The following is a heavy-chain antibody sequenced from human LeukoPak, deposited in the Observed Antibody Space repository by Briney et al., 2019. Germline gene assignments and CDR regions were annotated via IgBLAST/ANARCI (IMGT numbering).Heavy chain of an antibody. V-gene: IGHV3-74*01. D-gene: IGHD4-17*01. CDR3: ARIDYGVYYFDY. CDR2: IASDGSST. Sequence: SGGSLRLSCAASGFTFSSYWMNWVRQAPGKGLVWVSRIASDGSSTTYADSVKGRFSISRDNAKNTLYLQMNSLRAEDTAVYYCARIDYGVYYFDYWGQGTLVTVSS. CDR1: GFTFSSYW. J-gene: IGHJ4*02.